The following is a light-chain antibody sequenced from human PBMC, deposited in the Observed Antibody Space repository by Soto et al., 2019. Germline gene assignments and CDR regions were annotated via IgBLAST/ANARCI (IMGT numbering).Light chain of an antibody. V-gene: IGKV3-20*01. CDR2: GAS. Sequence: EIAMTQSPATLSXXPXXXXTXXXRXSQSVSSSYLAWYQQKPGQAPRLLIYGASSRATGIPDRFSGSGSGTDFTLTISRLEPEDSAVYYCQQYGGSPTWTFGQGTKVDI. CDR3: QQYGGSPTWT. J-gene: IGKJ1*01. CDR1: QSVSSSY.